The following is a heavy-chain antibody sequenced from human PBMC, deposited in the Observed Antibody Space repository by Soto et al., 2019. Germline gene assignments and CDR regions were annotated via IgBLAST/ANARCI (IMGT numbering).Heavy chain of an antibody. CDR2: IYYSGST. Sequence: QVQLQESGPGLVKPSQTLSLTCTVSGGSISSGGYYWSWIRQHPGKGLEWIGYIYYSGSTYYNPSLKSRVTISGATSNNQFSLQLSYVTAADTAVYYCARASLEFFGVVMSRAKNNNWFYPWGQGTLVTVSS. CDR1: GGSISSGGYY. J-gene: IGHJ5*02. V-gene: IGHV4-31*03. CDR3: ARASLEFFGVVMSRAKNNNWFYP. D-gene: IGHD3-3*01.